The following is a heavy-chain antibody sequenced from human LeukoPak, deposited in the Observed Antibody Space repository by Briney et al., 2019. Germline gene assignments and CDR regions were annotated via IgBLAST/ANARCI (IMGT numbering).Heavy chain of an antibody. CDR1: GFTFSSYS. D-gene: IGHD3-16*02. CDR3: ARDLTFGGVIVTHDY. V-gene: IGHV3-21*01. J-gene: IGHJ4*02. Sequence: PGGSLRLSCAASGFTFSSYSMNWGRQAPGKGLEWVSSISSSSSSIYYADSVKGRFTISRENAKNSLYLQMNRLRAEDTAVYYCARDLTFGGVIVTHDYWGQGTLVTVSS. CDR2: ISSSSSSI.